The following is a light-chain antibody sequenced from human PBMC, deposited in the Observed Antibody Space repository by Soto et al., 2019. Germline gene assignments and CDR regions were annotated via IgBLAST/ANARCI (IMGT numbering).Light chain of an antibody. CDR1: SSDVGGYNY. Sequence: QSALTQPRSVSGSPGQSVTISCTGTSSDVGGYNYVSWYQQHPGKAPKLMIYDVSKRPSGVPDRFSVSKSGNTASLTISGLQAEDEADYYCCPYAGSYTYVFGTGTKVTVL. CDR2: DVS. CDR3: CPYAGSYTYV. V-gene: IGLV2-11*01. J-gene: IGLJ1*01.